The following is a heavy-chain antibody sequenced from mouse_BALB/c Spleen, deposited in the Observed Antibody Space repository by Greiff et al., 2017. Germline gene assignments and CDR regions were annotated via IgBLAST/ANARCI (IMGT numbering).Heavy chain of an antibody. Sequence: EVHLVESGGGLVKPGGSLKLSCAASGFTFSSYAMSWVRQSPEKRLEWVAEISSGGSYTYYPDTVTGRFTISRDNAKNTLYLEMSSLRSEDTAMYYCARAYYRYDDSYYFDYWGQGTTLTVSS. J-gene: IGHJ2*01. CDR2: ISSGGSYT. D-gene: IGHD2-14*01. CDR3: ARAYYRYDDSYYFDY. CDR1: GFTFSSYA. V-gene: IGHV5-9-4*01.